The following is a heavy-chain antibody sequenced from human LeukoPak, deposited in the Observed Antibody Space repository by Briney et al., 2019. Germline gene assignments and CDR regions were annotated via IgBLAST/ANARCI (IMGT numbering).Heavy chain of an antibody. CDR2: IGTAGDT. J-gene: IGHJ6*02. CDR3: ARGGGWFGDHIPGGMDV. D-gene: IGHD3-10*01. CDR1: GFTFSSYD. V-gene: IGHV3-13*04. Sequence: GGSLRLSCAASGFTFSSYDMHWVRQATGKGLEWVSAIGTAGDTYHPGSVKGRFTISRENAKNSLYLQMNSLRAGDTAVYYCARGGGWFGDHIPGGMDVWGQGTTVTASS.